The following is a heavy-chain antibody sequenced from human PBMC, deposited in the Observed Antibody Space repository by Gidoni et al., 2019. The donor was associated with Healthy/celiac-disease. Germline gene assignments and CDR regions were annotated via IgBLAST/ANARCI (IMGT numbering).Heavy chain of an antibody. CDR3: ARSKPLEMATMEYYFDY. D-gene: IGHD5-12*01. Sequence: QVQLVQSGAEVKKPGSSVKVSCKASGGTFSSYAISWVRQAPGQGLEWMGGIIPIFGTANYAQKFQGRVTITADESTSTAYMELSSLRSEDTAVYYCARSKPLEMATMEYYFDYWGQGTLVTVSS. V-gene: IGHV1-69*01. CDR1: GGTFSSYA. CDR2: IIPIFGTA. J-gene: IGHJ4*02.